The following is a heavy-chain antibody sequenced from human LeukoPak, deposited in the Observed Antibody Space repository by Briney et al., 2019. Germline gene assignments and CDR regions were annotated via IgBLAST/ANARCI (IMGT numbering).Heavy chain of an antibody. CDR2: MNPNSGNT. Sequence: ASVKVSCKASGYTFTSYDINWVRQATGQGLEWMGWMNPNSGNTGYAQKFQGRVTMTRNTSISTAYMELSSLKSEDTVVYYCARGYSSSWHSNVYFDYWGQGTLVTVSS. CDR1: GYTFTSYD. V-gene: IGHV1-8*01. D-gene: IGHD6-13*01. J-gene: IGHJ4*02. CDR3: ARGYSSSWHSNVYFDY.